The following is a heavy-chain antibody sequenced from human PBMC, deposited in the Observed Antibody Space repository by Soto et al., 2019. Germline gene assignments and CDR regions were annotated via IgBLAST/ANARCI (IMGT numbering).Heavy chain of an antibody. CDR2: ITYDGDNK. D-gene: IGHD6-19*01. J-gene: IGHJ4*02. Sequence: GGSLRLSCAASGFTFSSYAMHWVRQAPGKGLEWVAVITYDGDNKYYADSVKGRFTVSRDNSKNTLYLQMNSLRAEDTAVFYCAKERSSGWSFDYWGQGTLVTVSS. CDR3: AKERSSGWSFDY. CDR1: GFTFSSYA. V-gene: IGHV3-30-3*01.